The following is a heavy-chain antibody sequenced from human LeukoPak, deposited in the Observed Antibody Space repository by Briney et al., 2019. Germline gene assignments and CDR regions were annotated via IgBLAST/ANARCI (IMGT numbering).Heavy chain of an antibody. D-gene: IGHD1-26*01. CDR3: AKRGAEVGATIAPGDY. Sequence: GGSLRLSCAASGFTVSSNYMSWVRQAPGKGLEWVSGISGSGGSTYHADSVKGRFTISRDNSKNTLYVQMNSLRAEDTAVYYCAKRGAEVGATIAPGDYWGQGTLVTVSS. V-gene: IGHV3-23*01. J-gene: IGHJ4*02. CDR1: GFTVSSNY. CDR2: ISGSGGST.